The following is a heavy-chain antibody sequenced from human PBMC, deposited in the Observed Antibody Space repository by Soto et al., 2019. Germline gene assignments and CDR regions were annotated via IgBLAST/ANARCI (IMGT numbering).Heavy chain of an antibody. J-gene: IGHJ5*02. CDR1: GYTFTSYD. Sequence: QVKLVQSGAEVKKPGASVKVSCKASGYTFTSYDINWVRQATGQGFEYLGWMNPNSGNTGYVKKFQGKVTMTRDTSMSTAYKERSSLRSEGTAGYYCARGIEYGDYSRRFDPWGPGTPGTGSS. V-gene: IGHV1-8*01. CDR3: ARGIEYGDYSRRFDP. CDR2: MNPNSGNT. D-gene: IGHD4-17*01.